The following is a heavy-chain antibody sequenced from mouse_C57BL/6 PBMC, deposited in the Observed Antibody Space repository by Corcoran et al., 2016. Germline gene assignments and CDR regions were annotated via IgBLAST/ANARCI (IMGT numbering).Heavy chain of an antibody. CDR1: GFNIKDYY. J-gene: IGHJ2*01. CDR2: IDPEDGET. V-gene: IGHV14-2*01. CDR3: ARSFRGSLRDGYYLDY. Sequence: EVQLQQSGAELVKPGASIKLSCTASGFNIKDYYMHWVKQRTEHGLEWIGRIDPEDGETKYAPKFQGKATITADTSSNTAYLQLSSLTSEDTAVYYCARSFRGSLRDGYYLDYWGQGTTLTVSS. D-gene: IGHD2-3*01.